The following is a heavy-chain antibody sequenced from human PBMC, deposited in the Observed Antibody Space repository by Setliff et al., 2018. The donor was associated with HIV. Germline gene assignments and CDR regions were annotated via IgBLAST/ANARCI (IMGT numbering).Heavy chain of an antibody. V-gene: IGHV2-5*02. CDR3: ARSRRAPHYYDY. CDR2: IYWDDDK. CDR1: GFSLTTNGVG. Sequence: SGPTLVNPQESLTLTCTFSGFSLTTNGVGVTWIRQPPGKPLEWLALIYWDDDKDYSPSLRNRLTITRDTSKNQVVLTMTNVDPVDTATHYCARSRRAPHYYDYWGQGALVTVSS. J-gene: IGHJ4*02.